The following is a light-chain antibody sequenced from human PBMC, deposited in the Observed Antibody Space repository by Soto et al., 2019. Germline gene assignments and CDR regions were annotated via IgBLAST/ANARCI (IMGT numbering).Light chain of an antibody. CDR1: SSDVGGYNY. CDR2: DVS. J-gene: IGLJ1*01. Sequence: QSALTQPASVSGSPGQSITISCTGTSSDVGGYNYVSWYQHHPGKAPKLMIYDVSNRPSGVSNRFSGSKSGNTASLSISGLQPEDEAEYYCSSYRTSNTRQIVCGTGTQLTGL. CDR3: SSYRTSNTRQIV. V-gene: IGLV2-14*03.